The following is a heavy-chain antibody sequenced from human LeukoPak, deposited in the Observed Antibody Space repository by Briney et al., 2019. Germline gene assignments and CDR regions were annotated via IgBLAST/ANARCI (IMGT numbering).Heavy chain of an antibody. Sequence: ASVKVSCKASGYTFISYGISWVRQAPGQGLEWMGWISTSNGNTNYAQKLQGRVTMTTDASRSTAYMELRSLRSDDTAVYYCARGLRRGGPSDYWGQGTLVTVSS. V-gene: IGHV1-18*01. D-gene: IGHD3-10*01. CDR2: ISTSNGNT. CDR1: GYTFISYG. CDR3: ARGLRRGGPSDY. J-gene: IGHJ4*02.